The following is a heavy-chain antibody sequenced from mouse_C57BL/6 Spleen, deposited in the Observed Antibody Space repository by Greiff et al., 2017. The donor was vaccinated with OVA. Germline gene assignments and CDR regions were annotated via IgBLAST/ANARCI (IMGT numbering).Heavy chain of an antibody. D-gene: IGHD1-1*01. J-gene: IGHJ2*01. CDR1: CYTFTSYW. CDR2: IHPNSGST. V-gene: IGHV1-64*01. Sequence: VQLQQPGAELVKPGASVKLSCKASCYTFTSYWMHWVKQRPGQGLEWIGMIHPNSGSTNYNEKFKSKATLTVDKSSSTAYMQLSSLTSEDSAVYYCARFYYYDSSYVDYWGQGTTLTVSS. CDR3: ARFYYYDSSYVDY.